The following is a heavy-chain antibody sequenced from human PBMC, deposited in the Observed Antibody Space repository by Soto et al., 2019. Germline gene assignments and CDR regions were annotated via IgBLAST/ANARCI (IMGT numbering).Heavy chain of an antibody. V-gene: IGHV1-46*01. CDR2: INPSGGST. CDR3: EGLGPFDYGNKEELGASWFDP. J-gene: IGHJ5*02. CDR1: GYTFTSYY. D-gene: IGHD4-4*01. Sequence: GASVKVSCKASGYTFTSYYMHWVRQAPGQGLEWMGIINPSGGSTSYAQKFQGRVTMTRDTSTSTVYMELSSLRSEDTAVYYCEGLGPFDYGNKEELGASWFDPGGRGPLAPVPS.